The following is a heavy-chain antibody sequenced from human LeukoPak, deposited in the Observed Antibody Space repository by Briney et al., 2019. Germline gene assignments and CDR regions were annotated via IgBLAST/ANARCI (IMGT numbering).Heavy chain of an antibody. CDR3: ARARGHAHFDY. V-gene: IGHV3-48*03. CDR2: ISSSGGTI. D-gene: IGHD2-15*01. J-gene: IGHJ4*02. CDR1: GFTFSTYE. Sequence: QPGGSLRLSCAASGFTFSTYEMNWVRQAPGKGLEWVPCISSSGGTIYYADSVKGRFTISRDNAKNSLYLQMNSLRVEDTAVYYCARARGHAHFDYWGQGTLVTVSS.